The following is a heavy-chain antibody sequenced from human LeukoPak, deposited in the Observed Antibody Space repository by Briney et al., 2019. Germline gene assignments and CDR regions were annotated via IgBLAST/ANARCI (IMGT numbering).Heavy chain of an antibody. J-gene: IGHJ3*02. Sequence: GESLKISCKGSGYSFTRNWIGWVRQMPGKGLEWMGIIYPGDSDTRYSPSFQGQVTISADKSISTAYLQWSSLKASDTAMYYCARPGYYDSSGYYAPDAFDIWGQGTMVTVSS. CDR3: ARPGYYDSSGYYAPDAFDI. CDR2: IYPGDSDT. D-gene: IGHD3-22*01. V-gene: IGHV5-51*01. CDR1: GYSFTRNW.